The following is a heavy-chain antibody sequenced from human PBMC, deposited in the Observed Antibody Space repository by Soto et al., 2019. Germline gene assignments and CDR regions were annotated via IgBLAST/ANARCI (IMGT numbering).Heavy chain of an antibody. CDR1: EFTFKNFV. CDR2: ISGDGYTT. CDR3: VRNAGDWIRYGLDV. D-gene: IGHD2-21*02. Sequence: EVQLLESGGGLVQPGGSLRLSCAASEFTFKNFVMSWVRQAPGKGLEWVSGISGDGYTTYYADSVRGRFRIPRDNSKNTVGLQVDSLRAEDTATYYCVRNAGDWIRYGLDVWGQGTTVTVSS. V-gene: IGHV3-23*01. J-gene: IGHJ6*02.